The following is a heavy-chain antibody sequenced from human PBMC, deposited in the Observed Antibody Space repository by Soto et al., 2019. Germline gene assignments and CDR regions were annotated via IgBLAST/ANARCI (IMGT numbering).Heavy chain of an antibody. Sequence: PGGSLRLSCAASGFTFSNYWMHWVRQAPGKGLVWISRINDQGGGPTYADSVKGRFTISRDNAKNTLYLQMNSLRAEDTAVYYCARGPSYYGSGSYCNYWGQGT. CDR3: ARGPSYYGSGSYCNY. CDR1: GFTFSNYW. J-gene: IGHJ4*02. D-gene: IGHD3-10*01. V-gene: IGHV3-74*01. CDR2: INDQGGGP.